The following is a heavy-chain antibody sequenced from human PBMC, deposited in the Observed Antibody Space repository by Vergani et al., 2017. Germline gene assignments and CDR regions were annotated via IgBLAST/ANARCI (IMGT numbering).Heavy chain of an antibody. Sequence: EVQLVESGGGLVQPGGSLRLSCAASGFTFSSYWMSWVRQAPGKGLEWVANIKQDGSEKYYVDSVKGRFTISRDNAKNSLYLQMNSLRAEDTALYYCAKADRSSSWYDYYGMDVWGQGTTVTVSS. J-gene: IGHJ6*02. CDR3: AKADRSSSWYDYYGMDV. V-gene: IGHV3-7*03. CDR2: IKQDGSEK. D-gene: IGHD6-13*01. CDR1: GFTFSSYW.